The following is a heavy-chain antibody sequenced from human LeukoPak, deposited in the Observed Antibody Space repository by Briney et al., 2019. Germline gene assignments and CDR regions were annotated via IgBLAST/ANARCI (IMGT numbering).Heavy chain of an antibody. CDR2: IHPGDSDT. Sequence: PGESLKISCKGSGYSFTSYWIGWVRQMPGKGLEWMGIIHPGDSDTRYSPSFQGQVTISADKSISTAYLQWSSLKASDTAMYYCARLMVVVVAASPKALDIWGQGTMVTVSS. D-gene: IGHD2-15*01. J-gene: IGHJ3*02. CDR3: ARLMVVVVAASPKALDI. CDR1: GYSFTSYW. V-gene: IGHV5-51*01.